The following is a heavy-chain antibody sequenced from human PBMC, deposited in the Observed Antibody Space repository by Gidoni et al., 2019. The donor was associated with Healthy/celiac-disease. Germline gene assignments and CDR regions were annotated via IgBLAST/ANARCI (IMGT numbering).Heavy chain of an antibody. D-gene: IGHD3-9*01. CDR2: IYYSGST. Sequence: QVQLQESGPGLVKPSETLSLTCTVSGGSISSYYWSWIRQPPGKGLEWIGYIYYSGSTNYNPSLKSRVTISVDTSKNQFSLKLSSVTAADTAVYYCARDHYDILTGYHDAFDIWGQGTMVTVSS. CDR3: ARDHYDILTGYHDAFDI. J-gene: IGHJ3*02. CDR1: GGSISSYY. V-gene: IGHV4-59*01.